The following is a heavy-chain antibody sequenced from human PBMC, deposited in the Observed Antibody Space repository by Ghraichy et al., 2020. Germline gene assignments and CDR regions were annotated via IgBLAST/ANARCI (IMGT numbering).Heavy chain of an antibody. J-gene: IGHJ2*01. CDR1: SGSISSRSYY. CDR2: IFHSGST. CDR3: TRGVYGYWYLDL. D-gene: IGHD5/OR15-5a*01. V-gene: IGHV4-39*01. Sequence: SETLSLSCSVSSGSISSRSYYWGWIRQPPGKGLEWIGSIFHSGSTYYNPTLKSRVTLSVETSKNQFSLKLSSVTAADTAVYFCTRGVYGYWYLDLWGRGTLVIVSS.